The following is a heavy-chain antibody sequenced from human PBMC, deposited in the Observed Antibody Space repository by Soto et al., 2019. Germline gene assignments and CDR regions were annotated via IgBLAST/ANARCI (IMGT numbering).Heavy chain of an antibody. CDR3: AKEQESSDYYSFAFDI. V-gene: IGHV3-15*01. CDR1: GFTFRDAW. J-gene: IGHJ3*02. Sequence: EVQLVESEGGLVEPGGSLRLSCAASGFTFRDAWMTWVRQAPGKGLEWVGRIKAKSDGGTAVYAAPVQGRFTISRDDSKNTVYLQMNSLRADDTAVYYCAKEQESSDYYSFAFDIWGQGTVVTVSS. CDR2: IKAKSDGGTA. D-gene: IGHD3-22*01.